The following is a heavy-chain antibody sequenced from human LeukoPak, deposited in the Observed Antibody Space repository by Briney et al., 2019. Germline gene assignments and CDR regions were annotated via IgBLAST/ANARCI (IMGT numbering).Heavy chain of an antibody. CDR1: GGTFSSYA. CDR3: ARGRCVGSTNCYYFDY. V-gene: IGHV1-69*04. CDR2: IIPILGIA. Sequence: GASVKVSCKASGGTFSSYAISWVRQAPGQGLEWMGRIIPILGIANYAQKFQGRVTITADKSTSTAYMELSSLRSEDTAVYYCARGRCVGSTNCYYFDYWGQGTLVTVSS. J-gene: IGHJ4*02. D-gene: IGHD2-2*01.